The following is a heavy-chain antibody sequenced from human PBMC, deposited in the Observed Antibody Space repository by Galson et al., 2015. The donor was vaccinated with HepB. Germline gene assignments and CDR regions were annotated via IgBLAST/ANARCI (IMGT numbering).Heavy chain of an antibody. D-gene: IGHD5-18*01. CDR2: ISGSGGST. J-gene: IGHJ4*02. CDR1: GFTFSSYA. CDR3: AKDETAMVNMGLDY. V-gene: IGHV3-23*01. Sequence: SLRLSCAASGFTFSSYAMSWVRQAPGKGLEWVSAISGSGGSTYYADSVKGRFTISRDNSKNTLYLQMNSLRAEDTAIYYCAKDETAMVNMGLDYWGQGTLVTVSS.